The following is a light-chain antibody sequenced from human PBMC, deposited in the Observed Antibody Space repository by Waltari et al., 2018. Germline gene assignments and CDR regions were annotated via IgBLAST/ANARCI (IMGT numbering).Light chain of an antibody. Sequence: QSALTQPASVSGSPGQSITISCTGTSSDIGPYHYVPWYQHPPGKAPKLMISEVSNRPSGLSIRFSGSKSGNTASLTIFELQVEDEGDYYCSSYTNSDTWVFGGGTKVTVL. CDR2: EVS. CDR3: SSYTNSDTWV. CDR1: SSDIGPYHY. J-gene: IGLJ2*01. V-gene: IGLV2-14*01.